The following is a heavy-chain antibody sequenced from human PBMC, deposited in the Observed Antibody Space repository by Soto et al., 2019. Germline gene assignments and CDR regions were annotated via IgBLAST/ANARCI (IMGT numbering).Heavy chain of an antibody. CDR2: IYYSGST. CDR1: GGSISSGGYY. Sequence: QVQLQESGPGLVKPSQTLSLTCTVSGGSISSGGYYWSWIRQHPGKGLEWIGYIYYSGSTDYNPSLQGRVTISVATSKNQIYRKLSAVTAADTAVYYCARDHLSSSSCFGRGGLGYFAYWGQGILVIVSS. V-gene: IGHV4-31*03. CDR3: ARDHLSSSSCFGRGGLGYFAY. D-gene: IGHD6-13*01. J-gene: IGHJ4*02.